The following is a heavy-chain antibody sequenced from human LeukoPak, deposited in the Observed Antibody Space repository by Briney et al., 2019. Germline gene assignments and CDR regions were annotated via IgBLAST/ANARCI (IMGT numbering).Heavy chain of an antibody. V-gene: IGHV4-30-2*01. CDR3: ARDAYYQISAFGI. Sequence: PSETLSLTCAVSGGSINSGGYSWSWIRQPPGKGLEWVGSIYHSGSTYYNPSLKSRVTISVDRSKNQFSLKLSSVTAADAAVYYCARDAYYQISAFGIWGQGTMVTVSS. CDR1: GGSINSGGYS. CDR2: IYHSGST. J-gene: IGHJ3*02. D-gene: IGHD3-10*01.